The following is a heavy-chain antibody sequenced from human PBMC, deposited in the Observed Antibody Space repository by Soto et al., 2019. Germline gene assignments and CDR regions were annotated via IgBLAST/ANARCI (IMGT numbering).Heavy chain of an antibody. Sequence: ASVKVSCKASGYTFTSYAMHWVRQAPGQRLEWMGWINAGNGNTKYSQKFQGRVTITRDTSASTAYMELSSLRSEDTAVYYCARIIRQYGTARYFGYWGQGTLVTAPQ. D-gene: IGHD1-1*01. CDR1: GYTFTSYA. J-gene: IGHJ4*02. V-gene: IGHV1-3*01. CDR2: INAGNGNT. CDR3: ARIIRQYGTARYFGY.